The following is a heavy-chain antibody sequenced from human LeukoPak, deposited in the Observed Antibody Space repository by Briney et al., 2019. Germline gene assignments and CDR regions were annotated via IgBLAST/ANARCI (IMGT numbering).Heavy chain of an antibody. Sequence: GSSVKVSCKASGGTFSSYAISWVRQAPGQGLEWMGRIIPILGIANYAQKSQGRVTITADKSTSTAYMELSSLRSEDTAVYYCARDHSSGWYDYYYYGMDVWGQGTTVTVSS. CDR3: ARDHSSGWYDYYYYGMDV. V-gene: IGHV1-69*04. CDR1: GGTFSSYA. CDR2: IIPILGIA. J-gene: IGHJ6*02. D-gene: IGHD6-19*01.